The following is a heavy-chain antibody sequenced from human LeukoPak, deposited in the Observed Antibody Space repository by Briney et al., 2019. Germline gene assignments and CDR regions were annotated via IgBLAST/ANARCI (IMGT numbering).Heavy chain of an antibody. V-gene: IGHV4-59*01. CDR2: IYYSGST. CDR1: GGSIRSYY. D-gene: IGHD4-17*01. CDR3: ARTGSTVTMLYPFDH. Sequence: SETLSLTCTVSGGSIRSYYWSWIRQPPGKGLEWIGYIYYSGSTNYNPSPKSRVSISVDTSKNQFSLKLSSVTAADTAAYYCARTGSTVTMLYPFDHWGQGTLVTVSS. J-gene: IGHJ4*02.